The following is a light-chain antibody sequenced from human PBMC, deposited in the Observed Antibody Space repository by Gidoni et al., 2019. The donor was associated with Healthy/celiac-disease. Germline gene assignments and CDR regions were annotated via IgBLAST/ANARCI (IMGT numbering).Light chain of an antibody. CDR1: QSVSSSY. CDR2: GAS. J-gene: IGKJ2*01. CDR3: QQYGSSPYT. Sequence: DIVLTQSPGTLSLSPGERATLSCRASQSVSSSYLAWYQQKPGQAHRLLIYGASSRATGIPDRFSGRGSGTDFTRTISRLEPEDFAVYYCQQYGSSPYTFGQXTKLEIK. V-gene: IGKV3-20*01.